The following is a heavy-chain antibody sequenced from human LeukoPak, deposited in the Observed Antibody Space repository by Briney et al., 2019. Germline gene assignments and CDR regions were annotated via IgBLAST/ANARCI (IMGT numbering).Heavy chain of an antibody. CDR2: ISGGGADA. V-gene: IGHV3-23*01. Sequence: GGSLRLSCAASGFTFSNFAMAWVRQVPEKGLEWVSFISGGGADAHYADSVWGRFTISRDNSKNTLYLEMNSLRANDTAVYFCAKASYSYGMDAFDIWGQGTKVTVSS. CDR3: AKASYSYGMDAFDI. J-gene: IGHJ3*02. D-gene: IGHD3-16*02. CDR1: GFTFSNFA.